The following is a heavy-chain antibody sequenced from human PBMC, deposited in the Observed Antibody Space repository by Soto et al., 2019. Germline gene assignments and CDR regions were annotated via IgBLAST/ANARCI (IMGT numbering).Heavy chain of an antibody. J-gene: IGHJ4*02. V-gene: IGHV3-30-3*01. Sequence: QVQLVESGGGVVHPGESLRLSCATSGFTFVNFALHWVRQVPGKGQEWVAGVSYDATKEYYADSVKGQFIISRDRSKTTVFLQMNDMRPEATAVYFCAREGPLDIWSGLGLDDWGQGTLVTVSS. D-gene: IGHD3-3*01. CDR1: GFTFVNFA. CDR3: AREGPLDIWSGLGLDD. CDR2: VSYDATKE.